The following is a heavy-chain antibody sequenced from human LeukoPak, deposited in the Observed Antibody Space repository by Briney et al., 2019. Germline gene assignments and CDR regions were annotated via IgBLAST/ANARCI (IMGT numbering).Heavy chain of an antibody. V-gene: IGHV1-2*02. CDR1: GYTFTGYY. D-gene: IGHD3-9*01. Sequence: GASVKVSCKASGYTFTGYYMHWVRQAPGQGLEWMGWINPNSGGTNYAQTFQGRVTMTRDTSISTAYMELSRLRSDDTAVYYCATGYYYEAFDYWGQGTLVTVSS. CDR2: INPNSGGT. J-gene: IGHJ4*02. CDR3: ATGYYYEAFDY.